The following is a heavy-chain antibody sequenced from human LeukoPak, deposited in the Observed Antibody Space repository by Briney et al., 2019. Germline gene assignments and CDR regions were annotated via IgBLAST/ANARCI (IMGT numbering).Heavy chain of an antibody. V-gene: IGHV4-31*11. CDR1: GGSISSGGYY. CDR3: ASYDYVWGSYS. CDR2: IYYSGST. J-gene: IGHJ5*02. Sequence: KTSETLSLTCAVSGGSISSGGYYWSWIRQHPGKGLEWIGYIYYSGSTYYNPSLKSRVTISVDTSKNQFSLKLSSVTAADTAVYYCASYDYVWGSYSWGQGTLVTVSS. D-gene: IGHD3-16*01.